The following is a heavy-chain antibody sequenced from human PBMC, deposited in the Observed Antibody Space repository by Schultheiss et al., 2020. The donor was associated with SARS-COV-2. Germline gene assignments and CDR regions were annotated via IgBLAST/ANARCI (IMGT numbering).Heavy chain of an antibody. CDR1: GFTFSSYA. D-gene: IGHD3-3*01. Sequence: LRLSCVGSGFTFSSYAMHWIRQHPGKGLEWIGYIYYSGSTYYNPSLKSRVTISVDTSKNQFSLKLSSVTAADTAVYYCAREWGFLVTYGMDVWGQGTTVTVSS. CDR2: IYYSGST. V-gene: IGHV4-31*02. J-gene: IGHJ6*02. CDR3: AREWGFLVTYGMDV.